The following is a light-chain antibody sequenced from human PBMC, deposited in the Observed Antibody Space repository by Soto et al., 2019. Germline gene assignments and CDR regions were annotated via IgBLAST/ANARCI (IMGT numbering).Light chain of an antibody. CDR1: QRMTNNF. V-gene: IGKV3-20*01. J-gene: IGKJ1*01. CDR3: QHYVPSPETWT. CDR2: GAS. Sequence: EIVLTQSPDTLSLSPGERVTLSCRASQRMTNNFLAWFQQKPGLAPRLLIHGASTRASGVPDRFTGGGSGTDFVLTISRVEPEDFAVYFCQHYVPSPETWTFGQGTKVEIK.